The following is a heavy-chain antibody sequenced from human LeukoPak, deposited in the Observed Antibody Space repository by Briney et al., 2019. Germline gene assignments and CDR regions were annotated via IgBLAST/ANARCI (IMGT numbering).Heavy chain of an antibody. CDR1: GFTFSSYW. CDR3: AKGDDYGDPNDY. CDR2: ISGSGGST. J-gene: IGHJ4*02. D-gene: IGHD4-17*01. Sequence: AGGSLRLSCAASGFTFSSYWMSWVRQAPGKGLEWVSAISGSGGSTYYADSVKGRFTISRDNSKNTLYLQMNSLRAEDTAVYYCAKGDDYGDPNDYWGQGTLVTVSS. V-gene: IGHV3-23*01.